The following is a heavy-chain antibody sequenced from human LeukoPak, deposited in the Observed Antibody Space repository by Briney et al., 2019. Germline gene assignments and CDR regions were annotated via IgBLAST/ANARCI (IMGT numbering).Heavy chain of an antibody. V-gene: IGHV3-21*04. Sequence: GGSLRLSCAASGFTFSTYSMNWVRQAPGKGLEWASSISSSSSYIYYADSVKGRFTISRDNAKNSLYLQMNSLRAEDTALYYCAKGLIAAAGSLPILENDAFDIWGQGTMVTVSS. CDR3: AKGLIAAAGSLPILENDAFDI. CDR1: GFTFSTYS. D-gene: IGHD6-13*01. CDR2: ISSSSSYI. J-gene: IGHJ3*02.